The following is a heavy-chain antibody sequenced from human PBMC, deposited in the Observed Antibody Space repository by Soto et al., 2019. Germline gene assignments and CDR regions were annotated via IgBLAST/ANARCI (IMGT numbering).Heavy chain of an antibody. D-gene: IGHD3-22*01. V-gene: IGHV3-30*18. J-gene: IGHJ4*02. CDR1: GFIFSTYG. CDR2: ISYDGRDI. CDR3: VQDRYYDSSGYYPSY. Sequence: QVQLEESGGGVVQPGRSLRLSCAASGFIFSTYGMHWVRQAPGKGLEWVAVISYDGRDILYADSVKGRFTISRADSKNTLYLQMNSLRAEDTAMYYCVQDRYYDSSGYYPSYWGQGTLVTVSS.